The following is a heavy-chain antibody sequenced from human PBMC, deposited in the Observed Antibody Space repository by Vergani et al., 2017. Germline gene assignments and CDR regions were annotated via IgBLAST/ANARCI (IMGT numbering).Heavy chain of an antibody. CDR3: ATKSCGTPGCQIGYFRE. D-gene: IGHD1-1*01. J-gene: IGHJ1*01. CDR2: ISYDGTQK. Sequence: QVHLVESGGGVVQPGRSLRLSCVVSGFTSSYYGMHWVRPAPGKGLEWVAVISYDGTQKYYAYSVKGRFTISRDNSKSTLYLQMNSLRTEDTAVYYCATKSCGTPGCQIGYFREWGQGTLVTVSS. CDR1: GFTSSYYG. V-gene: IGHV3-30*03.